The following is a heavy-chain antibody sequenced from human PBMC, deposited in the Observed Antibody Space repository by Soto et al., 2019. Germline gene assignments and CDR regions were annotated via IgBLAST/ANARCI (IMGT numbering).Heavy chain of an antibody. D-gene: IGHD1-26*01. CDR1: GFTFDDYA. Sequence: GGSLRLSCAASGFTFDDYAMHWVRQAPGKGLEWVSGISWNSGSIGYADSVKGRFTISRDNAKNSLYLQMNSLRAEDTALYYCAKPRSIDDSPKWTAFDIWGQGTMVTVSS. J-gene: IGHJ3*02. CDR3: AKPRSIDDSPKWTAFDI. V-gene: IGHV3-9*01. CDR2: ISWNSGSI.